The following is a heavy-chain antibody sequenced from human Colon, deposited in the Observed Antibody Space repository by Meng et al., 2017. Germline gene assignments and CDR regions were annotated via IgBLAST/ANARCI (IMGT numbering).Heavy chain of an antibody. CDR1: GVDLNSYA. CDR2: ISGSGGVR. CDR3: ANAPNLATALDS. V-gene: IGHV3-23*04. Sequence: EGQLGEAGGGGVQPGGAMRRACAASGVDLNSYARSWVRQVPGKGLEWVASISGSGGVRYYADSVKGRFTISRDNSKDTLYLQLNNLRAADTAIYYCANAPNLATALDSWGQGTLVTVSS. D-gene: IGHD2-21*02. J-gene: IGHJ4*02.